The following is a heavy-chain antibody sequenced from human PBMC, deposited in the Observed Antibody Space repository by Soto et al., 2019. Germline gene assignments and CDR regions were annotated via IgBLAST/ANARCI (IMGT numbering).Heavy chain of an antibody. Sequence: PGGSLRLSCAASGFTFSSYCMHWVRQAPGKEQGWVSRINSDGSSTSYADSVKGRFTISRDNTKNTLYLQMNSLRVEDTAVYYCALKHSSTWAYYYYYMDVWGKGTMVTVSS. D-gene: IGHD6-13*01. CDR2: INSDGSST. J-gene: IGHJ6*03. CDR3: ALKHSSTWAYYYYYMDV. V-gene: IGHV3-74*01. CDR1: GFTFSSYC.